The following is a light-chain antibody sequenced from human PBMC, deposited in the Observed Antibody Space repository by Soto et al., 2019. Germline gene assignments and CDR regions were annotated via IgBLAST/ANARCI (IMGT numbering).Light chain of an antibody. CDR3: QQRYNTPIT. V-gene: IGKV1-39*01. Sequence: MQMTQSPSSVSAAVAHTVTITCRASQGIRNDLGWYQQKKGKAPKLLIYAASGLQSGVPSRFSASGYGADFNLTISSLQTEDFAIYYCQQRYNTPITFGQGTRLEIK. CDR1: QGIRND. J-gene: IGKJ5*01. CDR2: AAS.